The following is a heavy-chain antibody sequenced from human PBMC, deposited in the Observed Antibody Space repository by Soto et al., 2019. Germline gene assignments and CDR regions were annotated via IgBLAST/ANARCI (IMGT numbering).Heavy chain of an antibody. Sequence: ASVKVSCKASGYAFSNYGISWARQAPGQGLEWIGWISADNGNTDYAQKLQGRVTMTTDTSTSTAYMELRSLRSDDTAVYFCARQTISNWFDPWGQGTLVTVSS. V-gene: IGHV1-18*01. D-gene: IGHD3-3*01. CDR1: GYAFSNYG. CDR3: ARQTISNWFDP. J-gene: IGHJ5*02. CDR2: ISADNGNT.